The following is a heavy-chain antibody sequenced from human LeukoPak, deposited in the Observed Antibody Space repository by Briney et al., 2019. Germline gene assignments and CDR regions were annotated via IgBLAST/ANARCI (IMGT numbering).Heavy chain of an antibody. J-gene: IGHJ6*02. V-gene: IGHV4-59*01. CDR3: ARDRDTTYGMDV. D-gene: IGHD5-18*01. CDR1: GGSISSYY. CDR2: IYYSGST. Sequence: PSETLSLTCTVSGGSISSYYWSRIRQPPGKGLEWIGYIYYSGSTNYNPSLKSRVTISVDTSKNQFSLKLSSVTAADTAVYYCARDRDTTYGMDVWGQGTTVTVSS.